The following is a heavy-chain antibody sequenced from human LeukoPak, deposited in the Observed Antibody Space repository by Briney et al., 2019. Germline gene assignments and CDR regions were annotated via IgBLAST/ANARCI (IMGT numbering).Heavy chain of an antibody. J-gene: IGHJ4*02. D-gene: IGHD6-13*01. CDR2: IYHSGST. CDR1: GDSISSSNW. Sequence: NPSETLSLTCAVSGDSISSSNWWSRVRQPPGKGLEWIGEIYHSGSTNYNPSLKSRVTISVDTSKNQFSLKLSSVTAADTAVYYCARVRAGAAAAQRYYFDYWGQGTLVTVSS. CDR3: ARVRAGAAAAQRYYFDY. V-gene: IGHV4-4*02.